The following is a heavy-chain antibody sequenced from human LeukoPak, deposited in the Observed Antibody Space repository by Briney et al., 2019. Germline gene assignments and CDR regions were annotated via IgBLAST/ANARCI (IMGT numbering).Heavy chain of an antibody. CDR3: ARVGSDSSGYYDY. Sequence: GGSLRLYCAAAGFTFISYWMSWVRQAPGKGLEWVANIKQDGSEKYYVDSVKGRFTISRDNAKNSLYLQMNSLRAEDTAVYYCARVGSDSSGYYDYWGQGTLVTVSS. CDR2: IKQDGSEK. D-gene: IGHD3-22*01. CDR1: GFTFISYW. V-gene: IGHV3-7*01. J-gene: IGHJ4*02.